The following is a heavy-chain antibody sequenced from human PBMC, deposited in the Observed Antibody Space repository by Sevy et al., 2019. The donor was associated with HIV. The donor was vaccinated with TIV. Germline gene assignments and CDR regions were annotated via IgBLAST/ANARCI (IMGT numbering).Heavy chain of an antibody. CDR1: GYIFTDYG. CDR2: ISTNKGHT. CDR3: AGDQSLSHDDGDYMLTY. V-gene: IGHV1-18*01. Sequence: ASVKVSCKASGYIFTDYGINWVRQAPGQGLEWMGWISTNKGHTKDVEKFQGRITMTTDTTTNTDYLELMSLTSDDAALYYCAGDQSLSHDDGDYMLTYWGQGSLVTVSS. J-gene: IGHJ4*02. D-gene: IGHD4-17*01.